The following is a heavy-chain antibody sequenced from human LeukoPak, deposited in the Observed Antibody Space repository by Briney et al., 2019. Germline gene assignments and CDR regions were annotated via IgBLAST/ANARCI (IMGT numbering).Heavy chain of an antibody. Sequence: GGSLRLSCAASGFTFISYAMCWVRQAPGKGLDWVSGISGSGGDTFYPVSVNGRFTISRDNSKNTLYLQMNSLRAEDTAVYYCAKVFFAERLTTIFDLWGQGTLVTVSS. CDR3: AKVFFAERLTTIFDL. V-gene: IGHV3-23*01. CDR1: GFTFISYA. D-gene: IGHD3-3*01. CDR2: ISGSGGDT. J-gene: IGHJ4*02.